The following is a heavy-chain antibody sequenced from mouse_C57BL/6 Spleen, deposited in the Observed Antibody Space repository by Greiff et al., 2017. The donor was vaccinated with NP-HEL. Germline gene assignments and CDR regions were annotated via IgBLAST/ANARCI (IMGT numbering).Heavy chain of an antibody. Sequence: QVQLQQPGTELVKPGASGYTFTSYWMHWVKQRPGQGLEWIGNINPSNGGTNYNEKFKSKATLTVDKSSSTAYMQLSSLTSEDSAVYYCARYGSSPYWYFYVWGTGTTVTVSS. D-gene: IGHD1-1*01. J-gene: IGHJ1*03. CDR2: INPSNGGT. CDR3: ARYGSSPYWYFYV. CDR1: GYTFTSYW. V-gene: IGHV1-53*01.